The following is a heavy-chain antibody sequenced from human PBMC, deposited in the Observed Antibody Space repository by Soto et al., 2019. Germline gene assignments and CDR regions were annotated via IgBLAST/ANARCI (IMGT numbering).Heavy chain of an antibody. CDR2: ISSTTNYI. CDR1: GFTFTRYS. D-gene: IGHD2-2*01. Sequence: AGGSLRLSCAASGFTFTRYSMNWVRQAPGKGLEWVSSISSTTNYIYYGDSMKGRFTISRDNAKNSLYLQMNSLRAEDTAVYYCARDLVVVVPAATNYYYYYYGMDVWGQGTTVTVSS. V-gene: IGHV3-21*06. CDR3: ARDLVVVVPAATNYYYYYYGMDV. J-gene: IGHJ6*02.